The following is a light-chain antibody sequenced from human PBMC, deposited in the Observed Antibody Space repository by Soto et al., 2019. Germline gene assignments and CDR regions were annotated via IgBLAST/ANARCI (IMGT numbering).Light chain of an antibody. V-gene: IGKV1-9*01. CDR1: QGISSY. Sequence: DFQLTQSPSFLSASIGDRVTITCRASQGISSYLAWYQQKPGKAPKLLIYTASTLQSGVPSRFSGSGSGTEFTLTISSLQPEDFATYYCQQYSTYTPRTFGQGTKVDIK. CDR2: TAS. J-gene: IGKJ1*01. CDR3: QQYSTYTPRT.